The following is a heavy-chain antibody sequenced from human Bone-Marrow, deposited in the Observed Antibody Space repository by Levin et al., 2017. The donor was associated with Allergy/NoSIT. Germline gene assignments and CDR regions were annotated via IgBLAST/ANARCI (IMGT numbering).Heavy chain of an antibody. J-gene: IGHJ4*02. CDR2: INHSGIT. V-gene: IGHV4-34*01. D-gene: IGHD2/OR15-2a*01. CDR1: GGSFSGFY. CDR3: ARPMGISVFDS. Sequence: SQTLSLTCVVHGGSFSGFYWTWIRQSPGKGLEWIGEINHSGITNYNPSLKSRVALSVDTSKNQFSLTVTSVTAADTAVYYCARPMGISVFDSWGQGTHVTVSS.